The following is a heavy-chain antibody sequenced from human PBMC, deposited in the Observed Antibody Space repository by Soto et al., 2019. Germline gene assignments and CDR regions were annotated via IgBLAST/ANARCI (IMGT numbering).Heavy chain of an antibody. D-gene: IGHD3-22*01. V-gene: IGHV3-7*03. CDR2: IKQDGSEK. CDR3: TSRPPEVNYYGVFDY. J-gene: IGHJ4*02. Sequence: PGGSLRLSXAASGFIFSDYYMSWIRQAPGKGLEWVANIKQDGSEKNYVDSVKGRFTISRDNTKNSLFLQMNSLRAEDMAVYYCTSRPPEVNYYGVFDYWGQGTPVTVSS. CDR1: GFIFSDYY.